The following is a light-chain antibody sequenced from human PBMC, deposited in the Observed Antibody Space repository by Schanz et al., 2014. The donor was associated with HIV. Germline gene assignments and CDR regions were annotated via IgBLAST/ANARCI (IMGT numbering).Light chain of an antibody. CDR1: SRSVSTEFY. J-gene: IGLJ3*02. CDR2: NTN. Sequence: QTVVTQEPSFSVSPGGTVTLTCGLRSRSVSTEFYPSWYQKTPGQPPRTLIYNTNIRSFGVPYRFSGSIIGNKAALTITGAQSDDESDYYCVVYVGNGIRVFGGGTKLTVL. V-gene: IGLV8-61*01. CDR3: VVYVGNGIRV.